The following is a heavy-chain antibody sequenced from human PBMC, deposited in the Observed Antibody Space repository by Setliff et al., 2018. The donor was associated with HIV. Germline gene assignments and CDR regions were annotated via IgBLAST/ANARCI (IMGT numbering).Heavy chain of an antibody. CDR3: ARGKTWLRFLDY. CDR1: GYTFNDYG. J-gene: IGHJ4*02. V-gene: IGHV1-18*01. Sequence: ASVKVSCKASGYTFNDYGISWVRQAPGQGLEWMGWISTHSGYTNYAQNVQGRVTVTMDTSTSTAYMELRSLKSDDTAVYYCARGKTWLRFLDYWGQGTLVTVSS. CDR2: ISTHSGYT. D-gene: IGHD5-12*01.